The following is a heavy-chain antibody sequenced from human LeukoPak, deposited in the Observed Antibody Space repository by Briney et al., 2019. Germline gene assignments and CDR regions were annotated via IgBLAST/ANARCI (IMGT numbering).Heavy chain of an antibody. CDR2: IKRDGSEK. CDR1: GFSFSNYG. D-gene: IGHD6-13*01. V-gene: IGHV3-7*03. CDR3: AKTSSSWYYFDY. J-gene: IGHJ4*02. Sequence: PGGSLRLSCAASGFSFSNYGMHWVRQAPGKGLEWVANIKRDGSEKYYVDSVKGRFTISRDNAKNSLYLQMNSLRAEDTAVYYCAKTSSSWYYFDYWGQGTLVTVSS.